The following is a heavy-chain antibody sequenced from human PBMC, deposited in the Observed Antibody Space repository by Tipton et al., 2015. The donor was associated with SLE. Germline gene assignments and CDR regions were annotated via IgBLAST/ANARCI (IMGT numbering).Heavy chain of an antibody. Sequence: LRLSCTVSGGSISSGDYYWSWIRQPPGKGLEWIGYIYYSGSTYYNPSLKSRVTISVDTSKNQFSLKLSSVTAADTAVYYCARRIAAAGTGFDYWGQGTLVTVSS. CDR2: IYYSGST. D-gene: IGHD6-13*01. CDR3: ARRIAAAGTGFDY. J-gene: IGHJ4*02. CDR1: GGSISSGDYY. V-gene: IGHV4-30-4*01.